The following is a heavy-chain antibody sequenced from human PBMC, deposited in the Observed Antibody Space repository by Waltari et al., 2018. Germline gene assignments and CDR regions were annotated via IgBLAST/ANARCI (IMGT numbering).Heavy chain of an antibody. Sequence: QVQLVQSGAEVKKPGSSVKVSCKASGGTFSSYAISWVRQAPGQGLEWMGAIIPIFGTPNYAQKFQGRCPITADESTSTAYRELSSLRSEDTAVYYCARGQRPYGDYGNGDAFDIWGQGTMVTVSS. CDR1: GGTFSSYA. CDR3: ARGQRPYGDYGNGDAFDI. D-gene: IGHD4-17*01. CDR2: IIPIFGTP. V-gene: IGHV1-69*01. J-gene: IGHJ3*02.